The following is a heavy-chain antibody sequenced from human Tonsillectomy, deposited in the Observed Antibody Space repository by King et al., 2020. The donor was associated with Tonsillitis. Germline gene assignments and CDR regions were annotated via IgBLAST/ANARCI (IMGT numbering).Heavy chain of an antibody. CDR1: GFTFCTYS. V-gene: IGHV3-21*05. CDR2: ISSSGSSI. Sequence: VQLVESGGGLVEPGWSRRLSCTASGFTFCTYSMNWVRQAPGKGLEWVSYISSSGSSIYFADSLQGRFIFSRDNAKRPVYLQMNSLRVEDTAVYYSARALGDRGGAFDRWGQGTIVTVSS. CDR3: ARALGDRGGAFDR. D-gene: IGHD1-14*01. J-gene: IGHJ3*02.